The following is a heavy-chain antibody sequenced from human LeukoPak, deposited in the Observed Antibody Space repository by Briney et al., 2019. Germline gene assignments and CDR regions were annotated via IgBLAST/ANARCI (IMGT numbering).Heavy chain of an antibody. J-gene: IGHJ4*02. CDR3: ARTFLSGDGYKVGYFGY. V-gene: IGHV3-53*01. CDR2: IYSSGST. CDR1: GLTVSTNY. D-gene: IGHD5-24*01. Sequence: GESLKISRAVSGLTVSTNYMSWVRQAPGKGLEWLSLIYSSGSTYYADSVKGRFTISRDNSRDTLYLQMNSLTAEDTAVYYCARTFLSGDGYKVGYFGYWGPGTLVTVSS.